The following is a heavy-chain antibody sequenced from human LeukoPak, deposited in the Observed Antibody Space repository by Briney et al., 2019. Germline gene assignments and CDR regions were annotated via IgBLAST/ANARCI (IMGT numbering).Heavy chain of an antibody. CDR1: GFTFSSYS. Sequence: GGSLRLSCAASGFTFSSYSMNWVRQAPGKGLEWVSSISSSSSYTYYADSVKGRFTISRDNAKNSLYLQMNSLRAEDTAVYYCARATYGDPPDYWGQGTLVTVSS. J-gene: IGHJ4*02. CDR3: ARATYGDPPDY. D-gene: IGHD4-17*01. V-gene: IGHV3-21*01. CDR2: ISSSSSYT.